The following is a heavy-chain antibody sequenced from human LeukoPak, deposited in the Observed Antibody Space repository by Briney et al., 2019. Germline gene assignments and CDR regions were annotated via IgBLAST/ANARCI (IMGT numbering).Heavy chain of an antibody. D-gene: IGHD4-23*01. CDR3: ARVRTTVVTPDFYYYMDL. Sequence: ASVKVPCKASGYTFPSYGISGVRQAPGQGREWMGWINPNSGGTNYAQQFQGRVTMTRDTSIGPAYMELSRLRSDDTTVYCCARVRTTVVTPDFYYYMDLWGKGTTVTGS. V-gene: IGHV1-2*02. CDR2: INPNSGGT. J-gene: IGHJ6*03. CDR1: GYTFPSYG.